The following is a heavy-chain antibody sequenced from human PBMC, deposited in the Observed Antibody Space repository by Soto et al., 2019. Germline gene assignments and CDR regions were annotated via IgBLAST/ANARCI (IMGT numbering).Heavy chain of an antibody. D-gene: IGHD6-13*01. J-gene: IGHJ4*02. V-gene: IGHV3-23*01. CDR1: GFTFSRYA. Sequence: GGSLRLSCAASGFTFSRYAMTWVRQAPGKGLEWVSAISGSGGSSYYADSERGRFTISRDNSKNTLFLQMNSLRAEDTAVYYCVKGLSSRAYWGRGTLVTVSS. CDR3: VKGLSSRAY. CDR2: ISGSGGSS.